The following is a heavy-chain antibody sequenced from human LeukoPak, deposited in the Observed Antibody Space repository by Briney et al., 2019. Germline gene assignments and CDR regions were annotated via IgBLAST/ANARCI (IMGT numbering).Heavy chain of an antibody. CDR1: GFTFSSYA. CDR2: ISYDGSNK. D-gene: IGHD1-26*01. J-gene: IGHJ4*02. V-gene: IGHV3-30-3*01. CDR3: AKDRSGSYSQGLDY. Sequence: LSGGSLRLSCAASGFTFSSYAMHWVRQAPGKGLEWVAVISYDGSNKYYADSVKGRFTISRDNSKNTLYLQMNSLRAEDTAVYHCAKDRSGSYSQGLDYWGQGTLVTVSS.